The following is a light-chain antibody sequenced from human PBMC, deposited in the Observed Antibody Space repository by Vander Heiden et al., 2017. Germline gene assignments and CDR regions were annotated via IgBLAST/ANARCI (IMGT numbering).Light chain of an antibody. Sequence: QLVLTQSPSASASLGASVKLTCTLSSGHSSYAIEWHQQQPEKGPRYLMKLNSDGSHTKGAGIPDRFSGSSSGAERYLTISSLQSDDEADYYCQTWDTGIQVFGTGTKVTVL. CDR2: LNSDGSH. CDR1: SGHSSYA. J-gene: IGLJ1*01. V-gene: IGLV4-69*01. CDR3: QTWDTGIQV.